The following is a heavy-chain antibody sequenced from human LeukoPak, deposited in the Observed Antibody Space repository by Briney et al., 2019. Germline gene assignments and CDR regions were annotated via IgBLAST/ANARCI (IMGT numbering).Heavy chain of an antibody. D-gene: IGHD6-6*01. Sequence: GGSLRLSCAASGFTLSSYEMNWVSQAPGKGLEWVSYISSSGSTIYYADSVKGRFTISRDNAKNSLYLQMNSLRAEDTAVYYCARDSIAILDYWGQATLVTVSS. V-gene: IGHV3-48*03. CDR3: ARDSIAILDY. CDR1: GFTLSSYE. J-gene: IGHJ4*02. CDR2: ISSSGSTI.